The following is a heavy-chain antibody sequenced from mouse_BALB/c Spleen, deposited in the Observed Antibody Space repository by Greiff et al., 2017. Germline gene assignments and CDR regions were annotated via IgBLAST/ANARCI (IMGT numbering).Heavy chain of an antibody. CDR3: ARLGVNAHDRKGLDY. CDR2: VSSGGSYT. CDR1: GFTFSSYG. J-gene: IGHJ2*02. D-gene: IGHD2-12*01. V-gene: IGHV5-6*01. Sequence: EVQVVESGGDLVKPGGSLKLSCAASGFTFSSYGMSWVRQTPDKRLEWVATVSSGGSYTYYTDSVKGRFTISRDNAKNTLYLQLSSLKSEDTAMYDCARLGVNAHDRKGLDYWGQGTSLTVSS.